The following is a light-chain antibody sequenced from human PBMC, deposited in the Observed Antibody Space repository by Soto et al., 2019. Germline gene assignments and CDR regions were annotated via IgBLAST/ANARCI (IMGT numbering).Light chain of an antibody. Sequence: AIRMNQSPSSFSSSTGERVNITCRASQGISSSLAWYQQKPGKAPKLLIYAASTLQSGVPSRFSGSGSGTDFTLTISCLQAEDFTTYSCQQYYSYPYTFGQGNKLEIK. CDR2: AAS. CDR3: QQYYSYPYT. CDR1: QGISSS. J-gene: IGKJ2*01. V-gene: IGKV1-8*01.